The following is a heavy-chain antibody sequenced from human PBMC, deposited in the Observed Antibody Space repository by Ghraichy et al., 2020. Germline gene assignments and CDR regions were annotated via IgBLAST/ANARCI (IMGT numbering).Heavy chain of an antibody. J-gene: IGHJ3*01. V-gene: IGHV3-23*01. CDR1: GFRFNNYA. CDR3: AKDQPEGKVDIAIVDFYDG. D-gene: IGHD5-12*01. Sequence: GGSLRLSCEASGFRFNNYAMNWVRQAPGKGLEWVAVISGSGSATYYADSVKGRFTISRDNSESTVYLKINSLRIEDTAIYYCAKDQPEGKVDIAIVDFYDGWGQGTMVTVSS. CDR2: ISGSGSAT.